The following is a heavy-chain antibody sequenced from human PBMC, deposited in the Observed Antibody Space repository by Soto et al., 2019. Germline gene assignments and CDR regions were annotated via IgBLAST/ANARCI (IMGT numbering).Heavy chain of an antibody. J-gene: IGHJ3*02. CDR3: GRALRQWLADAFDI. D-gene: IGHD6-19*01. CDR2: ISTTSDTK. V-gene: IGHV3-48*02. CDR1: GFTFCSYS. Sequence: PGGSLRLSCAASGFTFCSYSMNWVRQAPGKGLEWVSYISTTSDTKYYADSVKGRFTISRDNAKNSLYLQMNSLRDEDTAVYYCGRALRQWLADAFDIWGRGTMVTVSS.